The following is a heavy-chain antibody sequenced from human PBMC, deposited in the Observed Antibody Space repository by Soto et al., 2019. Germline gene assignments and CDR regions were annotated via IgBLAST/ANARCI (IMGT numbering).Heavy chain of an antibody. CDR1: GGSISSSSYY. V-gene: IGHV4-39*01. J-gene: IGHJ4*02. Sequence: SETLSLTCTVSGGSISSSSYYWGWIRQPPGKGLEWIGSIYYSGSTYYNPSLKSRVTISVDTSKNQFSLKLSSVTAADTAVYYCARQWGIAALYYFDYWGQGTLVTVSS. CDR3: ARQWGIAALYYFDY. D-gene: IGHD6-13*01. CDR2: IYYSGST.